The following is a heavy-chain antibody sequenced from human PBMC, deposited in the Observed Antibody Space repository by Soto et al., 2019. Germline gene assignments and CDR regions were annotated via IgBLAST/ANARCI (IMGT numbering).Heavy chain of an antibody. CDR2: ISYDGSNK. V-gene: IGHV3-30*18. CDR1: GFTFSSYG. J-gene: IGHJ6*02. Sequence: GGSLRLSCAASGFTFSSYGMNWVRQAPGKGLEWVAVISYDGSNKYYADSVKGRFTISRDNSKNTLYLQMNSLRAEDTAVYYCAKDQTRYSYGSGPMDVWGQGTTVTVSS. D-gene: IGHD5-18*01. CDR3: AKDQTRYSYGSGPMDV.